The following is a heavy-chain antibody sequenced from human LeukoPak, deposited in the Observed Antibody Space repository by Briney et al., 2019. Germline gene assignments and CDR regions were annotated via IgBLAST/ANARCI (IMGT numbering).Heavy chain of an antibody. J-gene: IGHJ4*02. CDR2: ISAYNGNT. D-gene: IGHD6-19*01. V-gene: IGHV1-18*01. CDR1: GYTFTSYG. Sequence: ASVKVSCKASGYTFTSYGISWVRQAPGQGLEWMGWISAYNGNTNYAQKLQGRVTMTTDTSTSTDYMELRSLRSDDTAVYYCARGGSRGWDMYYFDYWGQGTLVTVSS. CDR3: ARGGSRGWDMYYFDY.